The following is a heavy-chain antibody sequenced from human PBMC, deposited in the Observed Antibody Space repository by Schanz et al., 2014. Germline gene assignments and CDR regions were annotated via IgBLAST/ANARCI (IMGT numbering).Heavy chain of an antibody. J-gene: IGHJ6*03. D-gene: IGHD3-3*01. Sequence: VQLVESGGGLVQPGGSLRLSCAASGFTFSDHYMDWVRQAPGKGLEWLSYIDGKSTTVYYADSVKGRFTVSRDNARNSLYLHMNTLGAEDTAVYYCARDGDRFWHNYYMDVWGKGTTVTVSS. CDR2: IDGKSTTV. V-gene: IGHV3-11*04. CDR3: ARDGDRFWHNYYMDV. CDR1: GFTFSDHY.